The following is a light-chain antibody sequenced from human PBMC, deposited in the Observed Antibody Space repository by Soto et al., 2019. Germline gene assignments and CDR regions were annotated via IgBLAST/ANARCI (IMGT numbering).Light chain of an antibody. V-gene: IGKV3-15*01. CDR2: DAS. CDR1: ESVSSK. CDR3: QQYKNWPPKT. J-gene: IGKJ1*01. Sequence: EIVMTQSPATLSVSPGERATLSCRASESVSSKLVWYQQKPGQAPRLLIHDASTRATGIPARFSGSGSGTEFTLTISSLQSEDIAVYYCQQYKNWPPKTFGQGTKVDIK.